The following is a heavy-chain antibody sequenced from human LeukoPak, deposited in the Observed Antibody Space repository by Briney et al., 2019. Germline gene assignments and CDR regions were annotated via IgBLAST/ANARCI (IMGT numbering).Heavy chain of an antibody. CDR3: ARHGLPDGLIAAAETYFDY. CDR1: GYSFTSYW. Sequence: GESLKISCKGSGYSFTSYWISWVRQMPGKGLEWMGRIDPSDSYTNYSPSFQGHVTISADKSISTAYLQWSSLKASDTAMYYCARHGLPDGLIAAAETYFDYWGQGTLSPSPQ. V-gene: IGHV5-10-1*01. CDR2: IDPSDSYT. D-gene: IGHD6-13*01. J-gene: IGHJ4*02.